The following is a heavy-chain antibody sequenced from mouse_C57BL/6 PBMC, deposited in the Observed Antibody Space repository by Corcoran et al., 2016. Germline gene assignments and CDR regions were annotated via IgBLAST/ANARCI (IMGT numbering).Heavy chain of an antibody. CDR1: VYSITSSYY. V-gene: IGHV3-6*01. D-gene: IGHD2-4*01. Sequence: DVQLQGSGPGLVKPSQSLSLTCSVTVYSITSSYYWNWIRQFPGNKLDWMGYISYDGSNNYNPSLKNRISITRDTSKNQFFLKLNSVTTEDTATYYCAREEGYDYSSFAYWGQGTLVTVSA. CDR3: AREEGYDYSSFAY. CDR2: ISYDGSN. J-gene: IGHJ3*01.